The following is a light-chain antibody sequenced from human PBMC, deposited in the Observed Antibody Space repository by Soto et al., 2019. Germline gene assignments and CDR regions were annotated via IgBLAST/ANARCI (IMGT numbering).Light chain of an antibody. Sequence: EIVLTQSPATPSLSPGETATLSCRASQSVRNYLAWYQQKPGQAPRLLIYDASNRATGIPARFSGTGSETDFTLTISSLEPEDFAIYYCQQRSKMPLTFGHGTKVDIK. CDR1: QSVRNY. J-gene: IGKJ1*01. CDR3: QQRSKMPLT. V-gene: IGKV3-11*01. CDR2: DAS.